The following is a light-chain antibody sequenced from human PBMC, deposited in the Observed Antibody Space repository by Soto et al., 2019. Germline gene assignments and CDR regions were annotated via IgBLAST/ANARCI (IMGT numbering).Light chain of an antibody. Sequence: EIVLTQSPDTLSLSPGGRATLSCRASQSVTTRLAWYQQKPGQPPRLLISGASVRASGVPVRISGSGSGTDFTLTISRLEPEDFALYYCQQRSNWPITFGQGTRLEIK. J-gene: IGKJ5*01. CDR2: GAS. V-gene: IGKV3-11*01. CDR3: QQRSNWPIT. CDR1: QSVTTR.